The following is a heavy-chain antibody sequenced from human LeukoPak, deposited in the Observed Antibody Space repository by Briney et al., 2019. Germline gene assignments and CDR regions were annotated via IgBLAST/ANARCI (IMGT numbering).Heavy chain of an antibody. V-gene: IGHV3-7*03. Sequence: GGSLRLSCAASGFTFGSYWMSWVRQPPGKGLEWVANIKQDGSEKYYVDSVKGRFTISRDNAKNSLYLQMNSLSAEDTAVHSCARDGPYCSSTSCFQTFDYWGQGTLVTVSS. J-gene: IGHJ4*02. CDR3: ARDGPYCSSTSCFQTFDY. CDR1: GFTFGSYW. CDR2: IKQDGSEK. D-gene: IGHD2-2*01.